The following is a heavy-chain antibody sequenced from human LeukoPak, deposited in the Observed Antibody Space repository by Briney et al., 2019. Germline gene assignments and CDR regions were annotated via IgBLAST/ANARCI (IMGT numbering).Heavy chain of an antibody. CDR1: GFTFSTFE. Sequence: PGGSQTLSCAASGFTFSTFEMNWVRQAPEKGLEWVSYIDTSGDTIYYADSVKGRFTISRDNAKNSLYLQMNSLRAEDTAVYYCARNGYFDYWGQGTLVTVSS. J-gene: IGHJ4*02. CDR2: IDTSGDTI. CDR3: ARNGYFDY. V-gene: IGHV3-48*03. D-gene: IGHD1-14*01.